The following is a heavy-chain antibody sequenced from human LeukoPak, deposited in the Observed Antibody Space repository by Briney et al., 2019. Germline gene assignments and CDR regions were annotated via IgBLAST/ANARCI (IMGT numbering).Heavy chain of an antibody. CDR2: IYYSGST. J-gene: IGHJ5*02. CDR3: ARGHIVVVPAAENWFDP. D-gene: IGHD2-2*01. Sequence: SETLSLTCTVSGGSISSYYWSWIRQPPGKGLEWIGYIYYSGSTNYNPSLKSRVTISVDTSKNQFSLKLRSVTAADPAVYYCARGHIVVVPAAENWFDPWGQGTLVTVSS. CDR1: GGSISSYY. V-gene: IGHV4-59*01.